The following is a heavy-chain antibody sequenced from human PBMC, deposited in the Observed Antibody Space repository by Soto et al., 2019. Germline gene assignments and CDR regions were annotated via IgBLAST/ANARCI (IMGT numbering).Heavy chain of an antibody. D-gene: IGHD5-12*01. J-gene: IGHJ4*01. Sequence: GGSLRLSCAASGFTFSSYSMNWVRQAPGKGLEWVSYISGSSLYTNYADSVKGRFTISRDNAKNSLFLQINSLRAEDTAVYYCALGTVATTRFSPDYWG. CDR2: ISGSSLYT. CDR1: GFTFSSYS. CDR3: ALGTVATTRFSPDY. V-gene: IGHV3-21*05.